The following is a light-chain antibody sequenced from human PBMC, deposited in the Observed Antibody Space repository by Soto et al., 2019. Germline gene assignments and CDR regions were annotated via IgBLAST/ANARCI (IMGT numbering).Light chain of an antibody. CDR1: SSNIGAGYD. Sequence: QSVLTQPPSVSGAPGQRVTISCTGSSSNIGAGYDVHWYQQLPGTAPKLLIYGNSKRPSGVPDRFSGSKSGTSASLAITGLQAEDEADYYCTSYDSSLSSIVFGTGTKVTVL. CDR2: GNS. J-gene: IGLJ1*01. V-gene: IGLV1-40*01. CDR3: TSYDSSLSSIV.